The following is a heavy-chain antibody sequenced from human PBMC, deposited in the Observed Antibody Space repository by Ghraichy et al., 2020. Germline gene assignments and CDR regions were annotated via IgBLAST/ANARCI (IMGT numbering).Heavy chain of an antibody. CDR2: MNPNSGNT. J-gene: IGHJ4*02. Sequence: ASVKVSCKASGYTFTSYDINWVRQATGQGLEWMGWMNPNSGNTGYAQKFQGRVTMTRNTSISTAHMELSSLRSEDSAVYYCARGNGDYVGCSDYWGQGTLVTVSS. CDR1: GYTFTSYD. D-gene: IGHD4-17*01. V-gene: IGHV1-8*01. CDR3: ARGNGDYVGCSDY.